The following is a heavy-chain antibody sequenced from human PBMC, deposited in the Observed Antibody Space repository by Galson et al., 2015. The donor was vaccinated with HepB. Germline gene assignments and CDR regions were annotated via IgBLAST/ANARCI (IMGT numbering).Heavy chain of an antibody. D-gene: IGHD7-27*01. CDR1: GYSFTHYW. CDR3: ARRAAWGRRQDGNWFDP. Sequence: QSGAEVKKPGESLKISCKGSGYSFTHYWIGWVRQMPGKGLEWMGIIYPGDSETTYSPSFQGQVTISADESTSTAYLQWSSLKASDTAIYYCARRAAWGRRQDGNWFDPWGRGTLVTVSS. J-gene: IGHJ5*02. CDR2: IYPGDSET. V-gene: IGHV5-51*01.